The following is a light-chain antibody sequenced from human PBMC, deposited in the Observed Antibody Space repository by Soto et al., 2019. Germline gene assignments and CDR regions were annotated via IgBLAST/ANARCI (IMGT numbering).Light chain of an antibody. CDR2: DTN. J-gene: IGLJ7*01. Sequence: QTVVTQEPSLTVSPGETVTLTCGSSSGGVTTGHYAYWFQQKPGQGPRTVIYDTNNKHSWTPARFSGSLLGGKAALTLSGSQPEDAADYYCLLYYTGGRPVFGGGTQLTV. V-gene: IGLV7-46*01. CDR3: LLYYTGGRPV. CDR1: SGGVTTGHY.